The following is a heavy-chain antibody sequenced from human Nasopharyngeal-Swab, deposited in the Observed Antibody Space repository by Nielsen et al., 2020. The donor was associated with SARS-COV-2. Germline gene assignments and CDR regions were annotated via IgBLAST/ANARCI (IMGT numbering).Heavy chain of an antibody. CDR1: GYTFTSYG. D-gene: IGHD3-3*01. J-gene: IGHJ4*02. V-gene: IGHV1-18*01. CDR2: ISAYNGNT. Sequence: ASVKVSCKASGYTFTSYGISWVRQAPGQGLEWMGWISAYNGNTNYAQKLQGRVTMTTDTSTSTAYMELRSLRSADTAVYYCARDDSSNYDFWSGYYTSFDYGGQGTLVTVSS. CDR3: ARDDSSNYDFWSGYYTSFDY.